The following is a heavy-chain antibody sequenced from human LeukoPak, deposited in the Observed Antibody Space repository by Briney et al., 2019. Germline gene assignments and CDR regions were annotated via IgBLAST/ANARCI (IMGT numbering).Heavy chain of an antibody. J-gene: IGHJ1*01. Sequence: PSETLSLTCAVSGGSISSSNWWSWVRQPPGKGLEWVSAISGSGGSTYYADSVKGRFTISRDNSKNTLYLQMNSLRAEDTAVYYCAREQLLHWGQGTLVTVSS. CDR1: GGSISSSN. CDR2: ISGSGGST. D-gene: IGHD5-24*01. CDR3: AREQLLH. V-gene: IGHV3-23*01.